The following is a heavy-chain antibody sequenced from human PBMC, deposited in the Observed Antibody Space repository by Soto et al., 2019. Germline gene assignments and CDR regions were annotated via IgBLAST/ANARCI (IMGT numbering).Heavy chain of an antibody. V-gene: IGHV3-33*01. Sequence: GGSLRLSCAASGFTFSSYGMHWVRQAPGKGLEWVAVIWYDGSNKYYADSVKGRFTISRDNSKNTLYLQMNSLRAEDTAVYYCARDPRTSHSDNWFDPWGQGTLVTVSS. CDR2: IWYDGSNK. J-gene: IGHJ5*02. D-gene: IGHD2-2*01. CDR3: ARDPRTSHSDNWFDP. CDR1: GFTFSSYG.